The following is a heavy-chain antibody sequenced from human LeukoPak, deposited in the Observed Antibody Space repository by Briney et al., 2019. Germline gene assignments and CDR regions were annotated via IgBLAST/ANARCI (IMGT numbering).Heavy chain of an antibody. J-gene: IGHJ4*02. CDR2: IVVGSGNT. CDR3: AARSSYSSGWNFDY. CDR1: GFTFTSSA. Sequence: SVTVSCKTSGFTFTSSAVQWVRQARGQRLEWIGWIVVGSGNTNYAQKFQERVTITRDMSTSTAYMELSSLRSEDTAVYYCAARSSYSSGWNFDYWGQGTLVTVSS. V-gene: IGHV1-58*01. D-gene: IGHD6-19*01.